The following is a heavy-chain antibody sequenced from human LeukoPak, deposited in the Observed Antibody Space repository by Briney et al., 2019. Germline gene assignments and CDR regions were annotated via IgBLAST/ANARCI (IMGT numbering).Heavy chain of an antibody. Sequence: SETLSLTCTVSGGSISSHYWSWIRQHPGKGLEWIGYIYYSGSTNYNPSLKSRLTMSVDTSKNQFSLKLSSVTAADTALYYCARDRDGYSSLDSWGQGTLVTVSS. D-gene: IGHD5-24*01. V-gene: IGHV4-59*11. J-gene: IGHJ4*02. CDR1: GGSISSHY. CDR2: IYYSGST. CDR3: ARDRDGYSSLDS.